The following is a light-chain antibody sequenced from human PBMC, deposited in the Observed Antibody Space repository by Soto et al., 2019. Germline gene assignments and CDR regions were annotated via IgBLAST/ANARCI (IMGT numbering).Light chain of an antibody. CDR3: QQYNSYWTWT. CDR2: DAS. J-gene: IGKJ1*01. Sequence: DIQITQSASTLSASVGDRVTITCRASQSISSWLAWYQHKPGKAPKLLIYDASSLESGVPSRFSGSGSGTEFTLTISSLQPDDFATYYCQQYNSYWTWTFGQGTKVDIK. CDR1: QSISSW. V-gene: IGKV1-5*01.